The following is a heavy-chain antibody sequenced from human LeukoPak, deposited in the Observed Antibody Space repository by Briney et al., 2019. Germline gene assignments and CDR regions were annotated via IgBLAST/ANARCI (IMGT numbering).Heavy chain of an antibody. CDR1: AFTFSSYS. CDR2: ISSSGSYI. J-gene: IGHJ4*02. CDR3: ARGSGVQVWSSLDY. V-gene: IGHV3-21*01. D-gene: IGHD5-18*01. Sequence: GGSLRLSRAASAFTFSSYSMNWVRRAPAKGLEWVSSISSSGSYIYYADSVKGRFTISRDNAKNSLHLQMNSLRAEDTAVYYCARGSGVQVWSSLDYWGQGTLVTVSS.